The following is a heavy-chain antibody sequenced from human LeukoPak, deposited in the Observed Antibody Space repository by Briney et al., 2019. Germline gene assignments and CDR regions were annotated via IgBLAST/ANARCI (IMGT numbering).Heavy chain of an antibody. CDR3: ARAAGKFNYYYGMDV. V-gene: IGHV3-21*01. J-gene: IGHJ6*02. CDR1: GFTFSSYS. CDR2: ISSSSYI. Sequence: GGSLRLSFAASGFTFSSYSMNWVRQAPGKGLEWVSSISSSSYIYYADSVKGRFTISRDNAKNSLYLQMNSLRAEDTAVYYCARAAGKFNYYYGMDVWGQGTTVTVSS. D-gene: IGHD6-13*01.